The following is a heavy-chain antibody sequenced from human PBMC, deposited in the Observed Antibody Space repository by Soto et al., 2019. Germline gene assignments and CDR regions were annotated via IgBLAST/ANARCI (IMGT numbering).Heavy chain of an antibody. CDR2: ISPYNGDT. CDR3: TRDARQANYGAKWYFDL. D-gene: IGHD4-17*01. V-gene: IGHV1-18*01. J-gene: IGHJ2*01. Sequence: QVQLVQSGAEVKMPGASVKVSCKASGYTFNRYGISWVRQSPGQGLEWMGWISPYNGDTNSAAKLQGRLTMTTDTSKSTAYMELRSLRSDDTAVYYCTRDARQANYGAKWYFDLWGRGTLVTVSS. CDR1: GYTFNRYG.